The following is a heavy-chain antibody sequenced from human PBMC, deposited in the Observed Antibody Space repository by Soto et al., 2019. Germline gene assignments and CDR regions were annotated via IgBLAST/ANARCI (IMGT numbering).Heavy chain of an antibody. Sequence: GGSLRLSCAASGFTFSGYGMHWVRQAPGKGLEWVAVIWYDGSNKYYADSVKGRFTISRDNSKNTLYLQMNSLRAEDTAVYYCARVPWSFLDYYYYMDVWGKGTTVTVSS. J-gene: IGHJ6*03. D-gene: IGHD2-15*01. CDR1: GFTFSGYG. CDR2: IWYDGSNK. V-gene: IGHV3-33*01. CDR3: ARVPWSFLDYYYYMDV.